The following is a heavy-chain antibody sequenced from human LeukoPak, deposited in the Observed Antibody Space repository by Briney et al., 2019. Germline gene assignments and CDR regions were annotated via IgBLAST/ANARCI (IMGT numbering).Heavy chain of an antibody. J-gene: IGHJ3*02. Sequence: PSETLSLTCSVSGGSISSDYWNWMRQTPRRGLEWIGCFYYSGRTYYNPSLKSRVTISVDMSKSQFTLKLTSVTAADTAVYYCARKNDFEIWGQGTLVTVSS. CDR2: FYYSGRT. V-gene: IGHV4-59*01. CDR1: GGSISSDY. CDR3: ARKNDFEI. D-gene: IGHD2/OR15-2a*01.